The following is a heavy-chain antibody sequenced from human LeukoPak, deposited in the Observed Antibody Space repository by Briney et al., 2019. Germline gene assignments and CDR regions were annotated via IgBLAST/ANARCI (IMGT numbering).Heavy chain of an antibody. Sequence: PSETLSLTCTVSGGSISTNYWSWIRQPPGKGLEWIGYIHYSGSTDYNPSLKRRVTISVDTSKNQFSLKLSSVTAADTAVYYCARGLSQQPDAFDIWGRGTIVAASS. CDR1: GGSISTNY. V-gene: IGHV4-59*01. D-gene: IGHD6-13*01. J-gene: IGHJ3*02. CDR3: ARGLSQQPDAFDI. CDR2: IHYSGST.